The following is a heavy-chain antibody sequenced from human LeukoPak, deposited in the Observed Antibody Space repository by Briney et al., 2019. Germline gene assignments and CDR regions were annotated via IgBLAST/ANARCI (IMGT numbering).Heavy chain of an antibody. J-gene: IGHJ4*02. V-gene: IGHV3-23*01. CDR3: ARALYCGGDCYNFDS. CDR2: ISGSGVTT. CDR1: GFTFSSYA. D-gene: IGHD2-21*02. Sequence: GGSLRLSCTASGFTFSSYAMSWVRLAPGKGLEWVSAISGSGVTTYYADSVKGRFTISRDSSKNTLYLQMNSLRAEDTAVYYCARALYCGGDCYNFDSWGQGTLVTVSS.